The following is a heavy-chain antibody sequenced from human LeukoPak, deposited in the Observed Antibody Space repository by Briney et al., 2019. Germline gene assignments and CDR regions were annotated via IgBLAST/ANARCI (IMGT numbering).Heavy chain of an antibody. V-gene: IGHV3-23*01. Sequence: PGGSLRLSCAASGFTFSSYSMNWVRQAPGKGLEWVSSFSGAGDYTHSADSVKGRFIISRDNSKNTLYLQMNSLRAEDTAVYYCAKQGFGCWGQGTLVTVSS. CDR2: FSGAGDYT. CDR3: AKQGFGC. J-gene: IGHJ4*02. CDR1: GFTFSSYS.